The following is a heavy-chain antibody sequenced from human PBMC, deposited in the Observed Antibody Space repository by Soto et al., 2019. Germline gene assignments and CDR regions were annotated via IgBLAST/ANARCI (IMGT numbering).Heavy chain of an antibody. Sequence: QVQLVESGGGVVQPGRSLRLSCAASGFTFSSYAMHWVRQAPGKGLEWVAVISYDGSNKYYADSVKGRFTISRDNSKNTLYLQMKSLRAEDTAVYYCARNRHYDILTGYYHYWGQGTLVTVSS. V-gene: IGHV3-30-3*01. CDR1: GFTFSSYA. CDR3: ARNRHYDILTGYYHY. D-gene: IGHD3-9*01. CDR2: ISYDGSNK. J-gene: IGHJ4*02.